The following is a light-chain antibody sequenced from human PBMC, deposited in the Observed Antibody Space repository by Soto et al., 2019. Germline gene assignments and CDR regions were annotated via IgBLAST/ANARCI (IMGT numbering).Light chain of an antibody. V-gene: IGKV1-6*01. Sequence: AIQMTQSPSSLSASVGGGVTITCRASQGIRNDLGWYQQKPGKAPKLLIYAASSLQSGVPSRFSGSGSGTDFTLTIRSLQPEDFATYYCLQDYNYPWTFGQGTKVEIK. CDR1: QGIRND. CDR3: LQDYNYPWT. CDR2: AAS. J-gene: IGKJ1*01.